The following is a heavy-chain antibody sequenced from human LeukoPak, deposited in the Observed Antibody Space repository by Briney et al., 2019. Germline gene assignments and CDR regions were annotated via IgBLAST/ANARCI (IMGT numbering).Heavy chain of an antibody. V-gene: IGHV4-30-4*08. D-gene: IGHD6-19*01. Sequence: SETLSLTCTVSGGSISSGDYYWSWIRQPPGKGLEWIGYIYYSGSTYYNPSLKSRVTISVDTSKNQFSLKLSSVTAADTAVYYCARDLSRAAGTLDYWGQGTLVTVSS. J-gene: IGHJ4*02. CDR2: IYYSGST. CDR1: GGSISSGDYY. CDR3: ARDLSRAAGTLDY.